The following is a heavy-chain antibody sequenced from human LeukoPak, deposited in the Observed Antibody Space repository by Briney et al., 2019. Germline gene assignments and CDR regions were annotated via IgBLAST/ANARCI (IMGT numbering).Heavy chain of an antibody. J-gene: IGHJ6*02. V-gene: IGHV1-24*01. CDR1: GYTLTELS. D-gene: IGHD3-3*01. Sequence: ASVKVSCKVSGYTLTELSMHWVRQAPGKGLEWMGGFDPEDGETIYAQKFQGRVTITRDTSASTAYMELSSLRSEDTAVYYCARDSGTYYDFWSGYYGMDVWGQGTTVTVSS. CDR3: ARDSGTYYDFWSGYYGMDV. CDR2: FDPEDGET.